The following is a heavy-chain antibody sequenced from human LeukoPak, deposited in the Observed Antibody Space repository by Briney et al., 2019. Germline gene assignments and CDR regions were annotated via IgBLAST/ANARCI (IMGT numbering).Heavy chain of an antibody. D-gene: IGHD3-3*01. J-gene: IGHJ4*02. CDR3: ATTVFGVLTSFDY. V-gene: IGHV1-46*01. CDR2: INPNGGST. CDR1: GDTFTDYY. Sequence: GASVKVSCKASGDTFTDYYMHWVRQAPGQGLEWMGIINPNGGSTSYAQKFQGRVTMTEDTSTDTAYMDLSSLRSEDTAIYYCATTVFGVLTSFDYWGQGTLVTVSS.